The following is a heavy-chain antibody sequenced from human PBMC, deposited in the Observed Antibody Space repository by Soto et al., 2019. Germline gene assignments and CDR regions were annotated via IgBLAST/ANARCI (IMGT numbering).Heavy chain of an antibody. V-gene: IGHV4-59*01. CDR1: GGPISSYH. Sequence: PSETLSLTCTVSGGPISSYHWIWIRQPPGRGLESIGHISYSGSTTYNPSLESRVTISVDTSKNQFSLRLSSVTNAETAVYYCARKQSWSLYMIDFWGQGIAVTVSS. D-gene: IGHD1-26*01. CDR3: ARKQSWSLYMIDF. CDR2: ISYSGST. J-gene: IGHJ4*02.